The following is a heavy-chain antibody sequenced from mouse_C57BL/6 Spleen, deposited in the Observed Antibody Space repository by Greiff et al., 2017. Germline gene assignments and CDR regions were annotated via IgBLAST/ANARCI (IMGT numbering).Heavy chain of an antibody. J-gene: IGHJ3*01. D-gene: IGHD2-1*01. CDR1: GFTFSSYA. V-gene: IGHV5-4*01. Sequence: EVKLVESGGGLVKPGGSLKLSCAASGFTFSSYAMSWVRQTPEKRLEWVATISDGGSYTYYPDNVKGRFTISRDNAKNNLYLQMSHLKSEDTAMYYCARDGGYYGNYAWFAYWGQGTLVTVSA. CDR2: ISDGGSYT. CDR3: ARDGGYYGNYAWFAY.